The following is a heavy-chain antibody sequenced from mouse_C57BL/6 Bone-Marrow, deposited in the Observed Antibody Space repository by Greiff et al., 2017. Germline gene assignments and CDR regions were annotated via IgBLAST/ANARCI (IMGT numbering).Heavy chain of an antibody. CDR2: IDPEIGDT. D-gene: IGHD2-3*01. J-gene: IGHJ2*01. V-gene: IGHV14-4*01. CDR1: GFNIKDDY. Sequence: EVQLQQSGAELVRPGASVKLSCTASGFNIKDDYIPWVKQRPEQGLEWIGWIDPEIGDTEYASKVQGKATITSDNSSNTAYLQLSSLTSEDTAVYYCSSFDGNYFDFWGEGTPLTVAS. CDR3: SSFDGNYFDF.